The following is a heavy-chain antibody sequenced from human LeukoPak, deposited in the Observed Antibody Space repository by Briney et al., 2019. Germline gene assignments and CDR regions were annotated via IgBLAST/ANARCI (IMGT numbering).Heavy chain of an antibody. CDR2: ISGSGGST. J-gene: IGHJ4*02. D-gene: IGHD6-13*01. CDR3: AKDQQLAFDY. V-gene: IGHV3-23*01. CDR1: GFTFSSYA. Sequence: GGSLRLSCAASGFTFSSYAMSRVRQAPGKRLEWVSAISGSGGSTYYADSVKGRFTISRDNSKNTLYLQMNSLRAEDTAVYYCAKDQQLAFDYWGQGTLVTVSS.